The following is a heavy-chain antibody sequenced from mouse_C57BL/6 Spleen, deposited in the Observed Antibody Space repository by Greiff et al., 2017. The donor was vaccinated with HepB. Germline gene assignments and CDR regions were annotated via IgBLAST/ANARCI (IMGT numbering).Heavy chain of an antibody. V-gene: IGHV1-66*01. CDR3: AKLHGAMDY. J-gene: IGHJ4*01. CDR2: IYPGSGNT. Sequence: VKQRPGQGLEWIGWIYPGSGNTKYNEKFKGKATLTADTSSSTAYMQLSSLTSEDSAVYYCAKLHGAMDYWGQGTSVTVSS.